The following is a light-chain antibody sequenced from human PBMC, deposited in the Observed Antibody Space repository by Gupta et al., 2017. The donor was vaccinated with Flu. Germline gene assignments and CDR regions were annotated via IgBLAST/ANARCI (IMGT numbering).Light chain of an antibody. J-gene: IGLJ3*02. CDR3: QAFDNSLGGSV. Sequence: QSVLTQPPSVSVVPGQRVTISCTVSSSKIGTDFDIHWYQQLPGTAPELLIYGNSHRPSGFPDRFSGSKSGNSASLTITGLQAEDEADYYCQAFDNSLGGSVFGGGTKLTVL. CDR1: SSKIGTDFD. CDR2: GNS. V-gene: IGLV1-40*01.